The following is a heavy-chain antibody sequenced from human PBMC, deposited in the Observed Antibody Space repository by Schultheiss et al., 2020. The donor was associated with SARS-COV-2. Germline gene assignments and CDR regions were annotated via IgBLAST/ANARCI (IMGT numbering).Heavy chain of an antibody. CDR2: ISSSSSYI. J-gene: IGHJ6*02. CDR1: GFTFSSYW. Sequence: GGSLRLSCAASGFTFSSYWMNWVRQAPGKGLEWVSSISSSSSYIYYADSVKGRFTISRDNAKNSLYLQMNSLRAEDTAVYYCARDSPTVTTYYYYGMDVWGQGTTVTVSS. V-gene: IGHV3-21*01. CDR3: ARDSPTVTTYYYYGMDV. D-gene: IGHD4-11*01.